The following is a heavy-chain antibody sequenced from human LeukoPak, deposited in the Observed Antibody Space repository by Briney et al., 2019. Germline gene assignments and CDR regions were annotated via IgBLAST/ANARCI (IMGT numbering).Heavy chain of an antibody. Sequence: GGSLRLSCAASGFTFSSYDMHWVRQATGKGLEWVSAIGTAGDTYYPGSVKGRFTISRENAKNSLYLQMNSLRAEDTAVYYCERSWLVYYWYYGMDVWGQGTTVTVSS. CDR2: IGTAGDT. CDR3: ERSWLVYYWYYGMDV. V-gene: IGHV3-13*01. CDR1: GFTFSSYD. D-gene: IGHD5/OR15-5a*01. J-gene: IGHJ6*02.